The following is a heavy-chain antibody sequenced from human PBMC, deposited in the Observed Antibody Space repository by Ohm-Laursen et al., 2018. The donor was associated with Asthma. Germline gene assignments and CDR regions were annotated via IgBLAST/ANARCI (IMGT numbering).Heavy chain of an antibody. CDR3: ARRDFSGGDPSAAFDI. V-gene: IGHV3-23*01. Sequence: SLRLSCAASGFTFSPYSMNWVRQAPGKGLEWVSTISATGGSTYYADSVKGRFTISRDNSKNTLYMQMNSLRAEDTAVYYCARRDFSGGDPSAAFDIWGQGTMVTVSS. CDR2: ISATGGST. D-gene: IGHD2-21*02. J-gene: IGHJ3*02. CDR1: GFTFSPYS.